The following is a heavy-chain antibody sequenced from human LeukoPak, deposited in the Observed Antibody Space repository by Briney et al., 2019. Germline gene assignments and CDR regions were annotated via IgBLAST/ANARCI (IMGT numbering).Heavy chain of an antibody. CDR2: ISSSTGNT. J-gene: IGHJ4*02. D-gene: IGHD2-2*01. CDR1: GYTFNTYG. Sequence: GASVKVSCKASGYTFNTYGISWVRQAPGQGLEWMGWISSSTGNTKYAQNLQGRVTMTTGTSTSTAYLELRNLRSDDTAVYYCARLPLGYCSSTSCLDWGQGTLVTVSS. CDR3: ARLPLGYCSSTSCLD. V-gene: IGHV1-18*01.